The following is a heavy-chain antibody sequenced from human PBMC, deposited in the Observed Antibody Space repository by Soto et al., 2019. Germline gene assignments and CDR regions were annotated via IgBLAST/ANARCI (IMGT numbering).Heavy chain of an antibody. J-gene: IGHJ4*02. D-gene: IGHD2-21*01. CDR3: AKTPYEPPGEY. Sequence: GGSLRLSCKASTFTFSSYAFNWVRQAQGKGLEWVSAISGSGDSTYYTDSVKGRFTISRDNSKNTLYLQMNSLRADDTAVYFCAKTPYEPPGEYWGQGSLVTSPQ. CDR2: ISGSGDST. CDR1: TFTFSSYA. V-gene: IGHV3-23*01.